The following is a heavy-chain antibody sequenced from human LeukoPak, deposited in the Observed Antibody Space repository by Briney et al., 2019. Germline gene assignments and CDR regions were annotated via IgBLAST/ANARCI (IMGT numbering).Heavy chain of an antibody. CDR2: IYHSGST. CDR1: GGSISSGGYS. Sequence: PSETLSLTCTVSGGSISSGGYSWSWIRQPPGTGLEWLGYIYHSGSTYYNPSLKSRVTISVDRSKNQFSLKLSSVTAADTAVYYCARASGGRGSKTISTFDYWGQGTLVTVSS. D-gene: IGHD5-12*01. V-gene: IGHV4-30-2*01. CDR3: ARASGGRGSKTISTFDY. J-gene: IGHJ4*02.